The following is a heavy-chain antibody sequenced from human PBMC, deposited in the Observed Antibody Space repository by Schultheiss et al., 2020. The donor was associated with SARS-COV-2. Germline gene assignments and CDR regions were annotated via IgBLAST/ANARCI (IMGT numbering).Heavy chain of an antibody. Sequence: GGSLRLSCKASGYTFTSYDINWVRQATGQGLEWMGWMNPNSGNTGYAQKFQGRVTITRNTSISTAYMELSSLRSEDTAVYYCARGGSSWYGSGGMDVWGQGTTVTVSS. CDR3: ARGGSSWYGSGGMDV. V-gene: IGHV1-8*03. CDR2: MNPNSGNT. CDR1: GYTFTSYD. J-gene: IGHJ6*02. D-gene: IGHD6-13*01.